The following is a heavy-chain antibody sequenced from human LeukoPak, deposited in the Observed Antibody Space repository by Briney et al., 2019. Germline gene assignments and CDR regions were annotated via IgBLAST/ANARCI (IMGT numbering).Heavy chain of an antibody. CDR2: INHSGST. Sequence: PSETLSLTCTVSGFSISSGYYWGWIRQPPGKGLEWIGSINHSGSTYYNPSLKSRVSISVDTSKNQFSLKLSSVTAADTAVYYCAGAYCGGDCYSGRAFDIWGQGTMVTVSS. CDR3: AGAYCGGDCYSGRAFDI. J-gene: IGHJ3*02. CDR1: GFSISSGYY. V-gene: IGHV4-38-2*02. D-gene: IGHD2-21*02.